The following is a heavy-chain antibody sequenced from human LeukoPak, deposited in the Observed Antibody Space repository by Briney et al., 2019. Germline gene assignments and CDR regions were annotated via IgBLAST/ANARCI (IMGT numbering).Heavy chain of an antibody. CDR2: ISGSGGTT. J-gene: IGHJ4*02. CDR1: GFTFSSYA. Sequence: GGSLRLSCTVSGFTFSSYAMTWVRQDPGKGLEWVSVISGSGGTTYYADSVKGRFSISRDNSKNTLYLDMNSLRAEDTAVYYCVREAYALDYWGQGTLVTVSS. CDR3: VREAYALDY. V-gene: IGHV3-23*01. D-gene: IGHD2-8*01.